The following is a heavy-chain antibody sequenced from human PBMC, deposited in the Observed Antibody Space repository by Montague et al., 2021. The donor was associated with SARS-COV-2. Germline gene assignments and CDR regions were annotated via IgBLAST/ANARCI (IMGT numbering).Heavy chain of an antibody. CDR3: ARGLLTINMIVVVMAGASNWLAP. CDR1: GGSFSGYY. J-gene: IGHJ5*02. V-gene: IGHV4-34*01. D-gene: IGHD3-22*01. Sequence: SETLSLTCAVYGGSFSGYYWSWIRQPPGKGLEWIGEINQSESPNYNPSLKSRVTISLDTSKNQVSLWLTSVTAADTAVYYCARGLLTINMIVVVMAGASNWLAPWGQGTLVTVSS. CDR2: INQSESP.